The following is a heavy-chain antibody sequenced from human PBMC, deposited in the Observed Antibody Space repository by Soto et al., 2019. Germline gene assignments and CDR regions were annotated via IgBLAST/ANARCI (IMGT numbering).Heavy chain of an antibody. V-gene: IGHV3-53*01. Sequence: GGSLRLSCAASGLNVNSDYMNWVRQTPGKGLEWVASIYSGETTYYADSVRGRFTISSDKSKNTLYFQLSSLRIEDTAVYYCTRDGRGLGRLSLFEYWGQGVLVTVSS. CDR1: GLNVNSDY. CDR2: IYSGETT. D-gene: IGHD2-21*02. CDR3: TRDGRGLGRLSLFEY. J-gene: IGHJ4*02.